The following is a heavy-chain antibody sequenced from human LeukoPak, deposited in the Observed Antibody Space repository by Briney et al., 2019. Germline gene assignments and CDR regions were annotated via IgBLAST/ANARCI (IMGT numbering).Heavy chain of an antibody. J-gene: IGHJ6*03. V-gene: IGHV3-48*01. Sequence: GGSLRLSCAASGFTFSSYTMNWVRQPPGKGLEWVSNIGSSSTTIYYADSVKGRFTISRDNAKNSLYLQMNSLRAEDTAVYYCARFAAGGSYYYSMDVRGKGTTVTVSS. CDR2: IGSSSTTI. D-gene: IGHD6-25*01. CDR1: GFTFSSYT. CDR3: ARFAAGGSYYYSMDV.